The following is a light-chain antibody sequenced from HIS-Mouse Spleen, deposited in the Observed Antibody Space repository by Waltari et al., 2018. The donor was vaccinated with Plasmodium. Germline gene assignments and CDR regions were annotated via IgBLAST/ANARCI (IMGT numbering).Light chain of an antibody. CDR2: AAS. Sequence: AIQMTQSPSSLSASVGDRVTITCRASQGIRNDLGWYQQKPGKAPKLLIYAASSLQSGVPSRFSGSGSGTDFTLTISSLQPEDIATYYCQQYDNLPPLFTFGPGTKVDIK. CDR1: QGIRND. CDR3: QQYDNLPPLFT. V-gene: IGKV1-6*01. J-gene: IGKJ3*01.